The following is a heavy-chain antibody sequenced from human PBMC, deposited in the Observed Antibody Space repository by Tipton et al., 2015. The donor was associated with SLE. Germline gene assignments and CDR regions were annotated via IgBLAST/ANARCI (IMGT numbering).Heavy chain of an antibody. J-gene: IGHJ4*02. V-gene: IGHV3-23*01. CDR3: AKDSSKGPVLLWFRSRDYFDY. CDR2: ISGSGGST. D-gene: IGHD3-10*01. CDR1: GFTFSSYV. Sequence: GSLRLSCAASGFTFSSYVMSWVRQAPGKGLEWVSAISGSGGSTYYADSVKGRFTISRDNSKNTLYLQMNSLRAEDTAVYYCAKDSSKGPVLLWFRSRDYFDYWGQGTLVTVSS.